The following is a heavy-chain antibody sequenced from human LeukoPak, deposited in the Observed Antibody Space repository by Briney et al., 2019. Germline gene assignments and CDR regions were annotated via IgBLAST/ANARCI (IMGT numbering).Heavy chain of an antibody. V-gene: IGHV3-48*03. D-gene: IGHD3-22*01. CDR2: ISSSGSTI. CDR1: GFTFSSYE. CDR3: ARTPLSPYDSSGYGDY. J-gene: IGHJ4*02. Sequence: GGSLRLSCAASGFTFSSYEMDWVRQAPGKGLVWVSYISSSGSTIYYADSVKGRFTISRDNAKNSLYLQMNSLRAEDTAVYYCARTPLSPYDSSGYGDYWGQGTLVTVSS.